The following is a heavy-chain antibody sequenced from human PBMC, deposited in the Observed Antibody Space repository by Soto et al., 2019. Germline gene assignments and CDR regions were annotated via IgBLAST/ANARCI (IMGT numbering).Heavy chain of an antibody. J-gene: IGHJ3*01. CDR1: GLSLTTGGVG. CDR2: IYWRDDK. CDR3: TSWFGRHLPGHDPFDV. Sequence: QITLKESGPTLVKPTQTLTLTCSFSGLSLTTGGVGVGWIRQPPGKAPEWLAVIYWRDDKRYSPSLRNRLTMTKDTSKVLVVLTLTNMGPVDTATYYLTSWFGRHLPGHDPFDVWGPGTMVTVSS. D-gene: IGHD3-10*01. V-gene: IGHV2-5*01.